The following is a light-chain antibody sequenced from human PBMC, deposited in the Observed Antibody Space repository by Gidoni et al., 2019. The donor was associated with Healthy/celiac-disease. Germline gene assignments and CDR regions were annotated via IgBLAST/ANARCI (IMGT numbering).Light chain of an antibody. J-gene: IGKJ4*01. V-gene: IGKV3-11*01. CDR1: QSVSSD. CDR3: QQRSTAPLT. CDR2: DAS. Sequence: EILLTQSPSTLSLSPGERATLSCRASQSVSSDLAWYQQKPGQAPRLLMYDASNRATGIPARFSGSGSGTDFTLAISSLEPEDFAVYYCQQRSTAPLTFGGGTKVEIK.